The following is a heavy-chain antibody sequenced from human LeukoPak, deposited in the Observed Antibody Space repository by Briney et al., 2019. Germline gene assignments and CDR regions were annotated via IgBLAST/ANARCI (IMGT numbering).Heavy chain of an antibody. CDR3: ARCDLDYGLDG. V-gene: IGHV4-59*01. J-gene: IGHJ6*01. CDR2: IYYSGST. CDR1: GGSISNYI. Sequence: SETLSSTYSVSGGSISNYIWNRLRQPPGKGLEWIGYIYYSGSTKYNPSLKSRVTISVDTSKDQFSLKLSSVTAADTAVYYCARCDLDYGLDGRGEGATVSVSS.